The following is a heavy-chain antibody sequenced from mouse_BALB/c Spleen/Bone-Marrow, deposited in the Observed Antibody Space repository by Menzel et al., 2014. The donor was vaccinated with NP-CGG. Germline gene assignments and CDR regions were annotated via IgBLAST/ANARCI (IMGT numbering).Heavy chain of an antibody. J-gene: IGHJ2*01. CDR3: ARGITTRGGDC. D-gene: IGHD2-4*01. CDR1: GYTFTSYY. Sequence: QVQLQQSGPELVKPGASVRISCKASGYTFTSYYIHWVKQRPGQGLEWIGWIYPGNVNTQYNEKFMGKATLTADKSSGTAYMQLSSLTSEDAAVYFCARGITTRGGDCWGQGTTLTVSS. V-gene: IGHV1S56*01. CDR2: IYPGNVNT.